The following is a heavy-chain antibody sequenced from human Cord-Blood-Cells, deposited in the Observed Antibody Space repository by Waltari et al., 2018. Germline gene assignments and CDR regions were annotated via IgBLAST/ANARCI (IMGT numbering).Heavy chain of an antibody. J-gene: IGHJ3*02. CDR1: GFTVSSNY. D-gene: IGHD5-12*01. V-gene: IGHV3-53*01. CDR3: ARGYSGYDYAFDI. Sequence: EVQLVESGGGLIQPGGSLRLSCAASGFTVSSNYLSWVRQAPGKGLEWVSVIYSGGNKYYADSVKGLFTISRDNSKNTLYLQMNSLRAEDTAVYYCARGYSGYDYAFDIWGQGTMVSVSS. CDR2: IYSGGNK.